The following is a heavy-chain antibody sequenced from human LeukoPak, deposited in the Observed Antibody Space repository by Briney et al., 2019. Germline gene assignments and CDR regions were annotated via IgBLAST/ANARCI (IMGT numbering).Heavy chain of an antibody. Sequence: ETLSLTCAVYGGSFSGYYWSWIRQAPGKGLEWVSAISGSGGSTYYADSVKGRFTISRDNSKNTLYLRMNSLRAEDTAVYYCAKFPSIQLWILDYWGQGTLVTVSS. CDR2: ISGSGGST. CDR1: GGSFSGYY. J-gene: IGHJ4*02. D-gene: IGHD5-18*01. CDR3: AKFPSIQLWILDY. V-gene: IGHV3-23*01.